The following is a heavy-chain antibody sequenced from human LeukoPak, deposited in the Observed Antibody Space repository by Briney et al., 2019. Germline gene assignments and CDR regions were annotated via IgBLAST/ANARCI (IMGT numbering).Heavy chain of an antibody. J-gene: IGHJ4*02. D-gene: IGHD3-22*01. CDR2: VWYDGSNK. CDR1: GFTFSSYG. V-gene: IGHV3-33*01. Sequence: GGSLRLSCAASGFTFSSYGMHWVRQAPGKGLEWVAVVWYDGSNKYYADSVKGRFTISRDNSKNTLYLQMNSLRAEDTALYYCARDKSSGYYYFDYWGQGSLVTVSS. CDR3: ARDKSSGYYYFDY.